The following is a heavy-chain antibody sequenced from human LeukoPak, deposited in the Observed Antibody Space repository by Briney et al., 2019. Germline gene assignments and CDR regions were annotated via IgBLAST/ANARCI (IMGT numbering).Heavy chain of an antibody. CDR2: ISSSSSYI. V-gene: IGHV3-21*01. CDR3: AKAGGFYDSSGNYEFDLDY. J-gene: IGHJ4*02. CDR1: GFTFSSYS. D-gene: IGHD3-22*01. Sequence: GGSLRLSCAASGFTFSSYSMNWVRQAPGKGLEWVSSISSSSSYIFYADSVKGRLTISGENAKNSLYLQMNSLRAEDAAVDYGAKAGGFYDSSGNYEFDLDYWGKGTLVTASS.